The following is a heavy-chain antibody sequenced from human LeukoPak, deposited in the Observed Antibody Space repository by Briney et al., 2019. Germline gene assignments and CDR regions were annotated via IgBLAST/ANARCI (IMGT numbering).Heavy chain of an antibody. D-gene: IGHD1-26*01. Sequence: GGSLRLSCAASGFTFSSYAMHWVRQAPGKGLEWVAVISYDGSNKYYADSVKGRFTISRDNSKNTLYLQMNSLRAEDTAVYYCARELWELPIDYWGQGTLVTVSS. CDR3: ARELWELPIDY. V-gene: IGHV3-30*04. J-gene: IGHJ4*02. CDR1: GFTFSSYA. CDR2: ISYDGSNK.